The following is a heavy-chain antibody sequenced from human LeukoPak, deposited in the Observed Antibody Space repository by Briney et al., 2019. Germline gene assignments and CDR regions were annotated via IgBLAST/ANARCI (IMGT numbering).Heavy chain of an antibody. CDR2: ISYDGSNK. CDR3: AKDQAGYSYGDSFDY. J-gene: IGHJ4*02. Sequence: RPGGSLRLSCAASGFTFSSYGMHWVRQAPGKGLEWVAVISYDGSNKYYADSVKGRFTISRDNSKNTLHLQMNSLRAEDTAVYYCAKDQAGYSYGDSFDYWGQGTLVTVSS. CDR1: GFTFSSYG. D-gene: IGHD5-18*01. V-gene: IGHV3-30*18.